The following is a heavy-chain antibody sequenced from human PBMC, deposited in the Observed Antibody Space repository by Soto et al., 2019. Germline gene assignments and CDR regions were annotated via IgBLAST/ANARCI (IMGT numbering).Heavy chain of an antibody. J-gene: IGHJ6*02. CDR2: IYPGDSDT. Sequence: PGESLKISCKGSGYSFTSYWIGWVRQMPGKGLEWMGIIYPGDSDTRYSPSFQGHVTISADKSISTAYLQWSSLKASDTAMYYCARGISGWEYYYYYYGMDVWGQGTTVTVSS. D-gene: IGHD6-19*01. CDR1: GYSFTSYW. CDR3: ARGISGWEYYYYYYGMDV. V-gene: IGHV5-51*01.